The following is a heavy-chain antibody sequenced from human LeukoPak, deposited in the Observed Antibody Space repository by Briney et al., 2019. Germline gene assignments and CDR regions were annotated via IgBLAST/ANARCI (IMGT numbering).Heavy chain of an antibody. CDR1: GFTFSSYG. CDR2: IWYDGSNK. CDR3: ARVSVTTPWFDP. J-gene: IGHJ5*02. Sequence: GGSLRLSCAASGFTFSSYGMHWVRQAPGKGLEWVAVIWYDGSNKYYADSVKGRFTISRDNSKNTLYLQMNSLRAEDTAVYYCARVSVTTPWFDPWGQGTLVTVSS. D-gene: IGHD4-17*01. V-gene: IGHV3-33*01.